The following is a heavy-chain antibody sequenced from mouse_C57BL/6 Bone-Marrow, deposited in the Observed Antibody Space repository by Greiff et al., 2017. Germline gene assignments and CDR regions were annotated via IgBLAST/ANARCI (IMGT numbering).Heavy chain of an antibody. V-gene: IGHV5-9-1*02. CDR1: GFTFSSYA. D-gene: IGHD2-4*01. CDR3: TRAMITCAMDY. J-gene: IGHJ4*01. Sequence: EVHLVESGEGLVKPGGSLKLSCAASGFTFSSYAMSWVRQTPEQRLEWVAYISSGGDYIYYADTVKGRFTLSRDNARNTLYLQRSSLKSEDTAMYYCTRAMITCAMDYWGQGTSVTVSS. CDR2: ISSGGDYI.